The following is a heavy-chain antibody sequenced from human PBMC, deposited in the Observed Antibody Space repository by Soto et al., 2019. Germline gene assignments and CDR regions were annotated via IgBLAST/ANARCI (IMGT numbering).Heavy chain of an antibody. CDR1: GASLLSSY. J-gene: IGHJ4*02. CDR2: IFSRGRT. V-gene: IGHV4-4*07. Sequence: VQLQESGPGLVKPSETLSLSCDVSGASLLSSYWSWVRQPAGKGLEWIGHIFSRGRTSYNPSLKSRVTMSIDTPNNKCSLNLNSVTAADTAVYYCAKGWDVKYFDHWGQGARVTVSS. CDR3: AKGWDVKYFDH. D-gene: IGHD1-26*01.